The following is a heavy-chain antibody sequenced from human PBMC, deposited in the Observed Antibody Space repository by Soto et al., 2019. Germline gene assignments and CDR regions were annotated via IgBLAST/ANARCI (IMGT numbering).Heavy chain of an antibody. CDR2: IFHSGST. Sequence: QVQLQESGPGLVKPSQTLSLTCSVSGGSITSGGFYWSWIRQHPEKGLEWIAYIFHSGSTDFNPSRKGRIIISADTSNNQFSLKLTSVTAADTAVYYCVRGGIAGNWFDPWGQETLVTVSS. V-gene: IGHV4-31*03. CDR3: VRGGIAGNWFDP. CDR1: GGSITSGGFY. J-gene: IGHJ5*02. D-gene: IGHD6-13*01.